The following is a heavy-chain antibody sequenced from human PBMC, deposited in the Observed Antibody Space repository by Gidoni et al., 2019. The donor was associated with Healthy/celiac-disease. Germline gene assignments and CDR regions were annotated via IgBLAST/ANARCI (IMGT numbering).Heavy chain of an antibody. Sequence: LEWIGEIYHSGSTNYNPSLKSRVTISVDKSKNQFSLKLSSVTAADTAVYYCARELRPDYYFDYWGQGTLVTVSS. V-gene: IGHV4-4*02. CDR3: ARELRPDYYFDY. CDR2: IYHSGST. D-gene: IGHD4-17*01. J-gene: IGHJ4*02.